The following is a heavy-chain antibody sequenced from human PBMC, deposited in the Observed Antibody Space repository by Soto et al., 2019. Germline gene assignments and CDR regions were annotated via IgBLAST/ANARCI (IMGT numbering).Heavy chain of an antibody. CDR3: ARRGLTGYYYYYYMDV. J-gene: IGHJ6*03. D-gene: IGHD2-21*01. CDR2: INHSGST. CDR1: GGSFSGYY. V-gene: IGHV4-34*01. Sequence: SETLSLTCAVYGGSFSGYYWSWIRQPPGKGLEWIGEINHSGSTNYNPSLKSRVTISVDTSKNQFSLKLSSVTAADTAVYYCARRGLTGYYYYYYMDVWGKGTTVTV.